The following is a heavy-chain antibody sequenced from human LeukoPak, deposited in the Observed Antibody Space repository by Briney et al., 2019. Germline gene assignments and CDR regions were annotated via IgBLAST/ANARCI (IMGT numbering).Heavy chain of an antibody. V-gene: IGHV3-7*01. CDR3: AGGVGWHFAL. CDR1: GFIVSNYC. D-gene: IGHD3-10*01. J-gene: IGHJ2*01. Sequence: GGSLRLSCAASGFIVSNYCVMWVRQASGKGLEWVATMNADENQKLYADSMEGRFTISRDNGKNSLYLQIDSLRVDDTAVYYCAGGVGWHFALWGRGTLVTDSS. CDR2: MNADENQK.